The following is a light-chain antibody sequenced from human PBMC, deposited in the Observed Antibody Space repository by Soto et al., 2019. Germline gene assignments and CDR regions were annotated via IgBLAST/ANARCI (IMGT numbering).Light chain of an antibody. V-gene: IGKV1-5*03. Sequence: DIQMTQSPSTLSASIGDRVTITCRASQNLSSWLSWYQQKPGKAPNLLIYQASILESGVPSRFSGSGSGTEFSLTISSLQPDDFATFYCQQYNLIYLSVGGGTKVEIK. CDR2: QAS. CDR1: QNLSSW. CDR3: QQYNLIYLS. J-gene: IGKJ4*01.